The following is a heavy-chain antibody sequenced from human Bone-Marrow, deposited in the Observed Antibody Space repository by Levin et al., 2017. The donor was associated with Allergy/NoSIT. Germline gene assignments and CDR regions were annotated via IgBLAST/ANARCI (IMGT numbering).Heavy chain of an antibody. CDR2: ISDDGSTK. CDR3: ARQYV. V-gene: IGHV3-30*09. CDR1: GYTFSDYA. Sequence: GESLKISCAVSGYTFSDYAMHWVRQAPGKGLEWVAVISDDGSTKYYAESVKGRFGISRDNSKSTLFLQLNSLRPDDTASYYCARQYVWGQGTRVTVSS. D-gene: IGHD2-2*01. J-gene: IGHJ4*02.